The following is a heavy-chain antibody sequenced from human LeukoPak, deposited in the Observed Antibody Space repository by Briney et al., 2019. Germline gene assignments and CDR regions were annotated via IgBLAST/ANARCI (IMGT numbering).Heavy chain of an antibody. J-gene: IGHJ6*03. D-gene: IGHD6-19*01. CDR2: IIPIFGTA. Sequence: SVKVSCKASGGTFSNYAISWVRQAPGQGREWMGGIIPIFGTANYAQKFQGRVTITADKSTSTAYMELSSLRSEDTAMYYCARDRIAVTGRKYYYYMDVWGKGTTVTVSS. V-gene: IGHV1-69*06. CDR1: GGTFSNYA. CDR3: ARDRIAVTGRKYYYYMDV.